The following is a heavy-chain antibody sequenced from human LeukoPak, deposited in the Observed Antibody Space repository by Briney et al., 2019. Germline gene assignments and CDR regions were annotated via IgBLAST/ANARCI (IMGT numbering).Heavy chain of an antibody. V-gene: IGHV1-24*01. CDR2: FDPEDGET. Sequence: ASVKVSCKVSGYTLTELSMHWVRQAPGKGLEWMGGFDPEDGETIYAQKFQGRVTMTEDASTDTAYMELSSLRSEDTAVYYCATILQTYYYDSSGYYYWGQGTLVTVSS. CDR1: GYTLTELS. J-gene: IGHJ4*02. CDR3: ATILQTYYYDSSGYYY. D-gene: IGHD3-22*01.